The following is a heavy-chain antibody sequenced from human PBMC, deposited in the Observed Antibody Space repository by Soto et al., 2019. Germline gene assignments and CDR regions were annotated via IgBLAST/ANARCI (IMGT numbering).Heavy chain of an antibody. D-gene: IGHD3-22*01. CDR2: VSYDGSNQ. CDR1: GFTFDTCG. Sequence: GGSLRLSCAASGFTFDTCGMHWVRQTPGRGLEWVAIVSYDGSNQQYSESVKGRFTISRDNSNNTVFLQMDNLRPEDTGLYHCAKGANYYDSNGFYVFNFWGQGTPVTAPQ. CDR3: AKGANYYDSNGFYVFNF. J-gene: IGHJ4*02. V-gene: IGHV3-30*18.